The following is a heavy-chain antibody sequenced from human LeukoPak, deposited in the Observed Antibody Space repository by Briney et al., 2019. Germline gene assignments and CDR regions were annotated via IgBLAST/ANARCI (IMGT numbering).Heavy chain of an antibody. V-gene: IGHV1-69*05. J-gene: IGHJ4*02. CDR2: IIPIFGTA. D-gene: IGHD6-13*01. Sequence: ASVKVSCKASGGTFSSYAISWVRQAPGQGLEWMGRIIPIFGTANYAQKFQGRVTITTDESTSTVYMELSSLRSEDTAVYYCARGLEAAAVDYWGQGILVTVSS. CDR3: ARGLEAAAVDY. CDR1: GGTFSSYA.